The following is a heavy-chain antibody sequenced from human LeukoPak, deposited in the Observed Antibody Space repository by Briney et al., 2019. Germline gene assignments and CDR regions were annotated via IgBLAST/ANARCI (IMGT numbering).Heavy chain of an antibody. D-gene: IGHD6-19*01. CDR3: VRLGWGSSGWYYLDY. J-gene: IGHJ4*02. Sequence: GESLNISCKGSGYSFTSHWIGWVRQMPGKGLEGMGIIDPVDSDTSYSPSFQGQVTTSADKPISTAYLQSSSLQASNSGMYYCVRLGWGSSGWYYLDYWGQGTMVSVSS. CDR1: GYSFTSHW. CDR2: IDPVDSDT. V-gene: IGHV5-51*01.